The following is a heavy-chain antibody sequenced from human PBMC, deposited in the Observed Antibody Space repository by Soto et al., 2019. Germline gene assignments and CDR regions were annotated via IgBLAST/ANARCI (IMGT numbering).Heavy chain of an antibody. J-gene: IGHJ6*02. D-gene: IGHD6-6*01. V-gene: IGHV6-1*01. CDR1: GDSVSSNSAA. Sequence: PSQTLSLTCAISGDSVSSNSAAWNWIRQSPSRGLEWLGRTYYRSKWYNDYAVSVKSRITINPDTSKNQFSLQLNSVTPEDTAVYYCARDFPPPPPTIAARPNYYYGMDVWGQGTTVTVSS. CDR2: TYYRSKWYN. CDR3: ARDFPPPPPTIAARPNYYYGMDV.